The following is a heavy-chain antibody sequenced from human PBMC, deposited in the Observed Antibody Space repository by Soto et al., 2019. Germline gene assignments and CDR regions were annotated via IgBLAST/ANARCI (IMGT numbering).Heavy chain of an antibody. Sequence: GGSLRLSCAASGFTFSRYAMSWVRQAPGKGLEWVSTFSGPGGGTYYADSVKGRFTISRDNSKSTLYLQMNSLRAEDTAVYYCAKSTGPYYYYYGMDVWGQGTTVTVSS. D-gene: IGHD1-1*01. CDR2: FSGPGGGT. CDR3: AKSTGPYYYYYGMDV. CDR1: GFTFSRYA. J-gene: IGHJ6*02. V-gene: IGHV3-23*01.